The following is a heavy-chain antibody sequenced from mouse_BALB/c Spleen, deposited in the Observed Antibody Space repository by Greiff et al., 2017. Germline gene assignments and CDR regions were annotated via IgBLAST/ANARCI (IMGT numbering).Heavy chain of an antibody. V-gene: IGHV1-7*01. J-gene: IGHJ3*01. CDR3: ARSYGSTSPWFAY. D-gene: IGHD1-1*01. Sequence: VQLQQSGAELAKPGASVKMSCKASGYTFTSYWMHWVKQRPGQGLEWIGYINPSTGYTEYNQKFKDKATLTADKSSSTAYMQLSSLTSEDSAVYYCARSYGSTSPWFAYWGQGTLVTVSA. CDR1: GYTFTSYW. CDR2: INPSTGYT.